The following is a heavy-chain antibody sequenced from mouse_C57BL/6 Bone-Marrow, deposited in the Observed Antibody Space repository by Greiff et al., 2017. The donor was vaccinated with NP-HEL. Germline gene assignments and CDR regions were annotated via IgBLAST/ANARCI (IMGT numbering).Heavy chain of an antibody. CDR3: TTRDTTSNY. V-gene: IGHV14-4*01. CDR1: GFNIKDDY. Sequence: VQLKQSGAELVRPGASVKLSCTASGFNIKDDYMHWVKQRPEQGLEWIGWIDPGNGDTEYASKFQGKATITADTSSNTAYLQLSSLTSEDTAVYYCTTRDTTSNYWGQGTTLTVSS. D-gene: IGHD5-5*01. CDR2: IDPGNGDT. J-gene: IGHJ2*01.